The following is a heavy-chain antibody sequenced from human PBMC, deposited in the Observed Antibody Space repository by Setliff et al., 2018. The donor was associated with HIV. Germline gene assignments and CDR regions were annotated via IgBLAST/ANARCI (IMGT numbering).Heavy chain of an antibody. D-gene: IGHD3-22*01. CDR3: ARSRYDSGGYPDAFDI. V-gene: IGHV1-18*01. CDR2: ISAYNGNT. Sequence: WASVKVSCKASGYTFTSYGISWVRQAPGQGLEWMGWISAYNGNTKYAQKFQGRVTMTTDTSTSTAYMELRSLRSDDTAVYYCARSRYDSGGYPDAFDIWGQGTMVTVSS. J-gene: IGHJ3*02. CDR1: GYTFTSYG.